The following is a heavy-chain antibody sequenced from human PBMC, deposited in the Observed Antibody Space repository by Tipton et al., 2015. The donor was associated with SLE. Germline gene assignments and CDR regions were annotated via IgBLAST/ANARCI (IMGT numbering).Heavy chain of an antibody. D-gene: IGHD2-15*01. J-gene: IGHJ4*02. CDR2: IWYDGSNK. CDR1: GFTFSSYG. CDR3: ARDFALVTLDY. Sequence: SLRLSCAASGFTFSSYGMHWVRQAPGKGLEWVAVIWYDGSNKYYADSVKVRFTISRDNSKNTLYLQMNSLRAEDTAVYYCARDFALVTLDYWGQGTLVAVSS. V-gene: IGHV3-33*01.